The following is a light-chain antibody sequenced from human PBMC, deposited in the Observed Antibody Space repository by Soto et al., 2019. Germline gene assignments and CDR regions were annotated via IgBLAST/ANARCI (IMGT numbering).Light chain of an antibody. CDR3: QKYTHVLR. Sequence: DIQMTQSPSSLSASVGVRVTITCRASQDIKNFLAWYQQKPGRIPKLLIFAASTLQSGVPSRFSGSGSGTDFTLTISSLQPEDVATYYCQKYTHVLRFGQGTKVDIK. CDR1: QDIKNF. V-gene: IGKV1-27*01. CDR2: AAS. J-gene: IGKJ1*01.